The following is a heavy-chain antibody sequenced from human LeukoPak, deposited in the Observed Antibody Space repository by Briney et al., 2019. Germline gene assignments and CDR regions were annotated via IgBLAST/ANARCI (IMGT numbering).Heavy chain of an antibody. J-gene: IGHJ5*02. D-gene: IGHD1-20*01. V-gene: IGHV3-20*04. CDR1: GFTFGDYG. CDR2: ISWNSDST. CDR3: ARDRQGITGTEWFDP. Sequence: GGSLRLSCEGSGFTFGDYGMSWVRQAPGKGPEWVAGISWNSDSTVYPDSVKGRFTISRDNAKNSLFLQMDSLRVEDTAFYYCARDRQGITGTEWFDPWGQGILVTVSS.